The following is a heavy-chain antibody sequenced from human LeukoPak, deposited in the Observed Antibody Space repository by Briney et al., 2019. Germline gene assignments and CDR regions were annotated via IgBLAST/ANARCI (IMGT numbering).Heavy chain of an antibody. D-gene: IGHD5-18*01. CDR1: GGSFSGYY. CDR3: ARGDEAMATFDY. J-gene: IGHJ4*02. V-gene: IGHV4-34*01. Sequence: SETLSLTCAVYGGSFSGYYWSWIRQPPGKGLEWIGEINHSGSTNYNPSLKSRVTISVDTSKNQFSLKLSSVTAADTAVYYCARGDEAMATFDYWGQGTLVTVFS. CDR2: INHSGST.